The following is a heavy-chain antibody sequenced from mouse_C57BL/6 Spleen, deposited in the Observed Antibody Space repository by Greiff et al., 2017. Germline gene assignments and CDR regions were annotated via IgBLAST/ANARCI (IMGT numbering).Heavy chain of an antibody. J-gene: IGHJ1*03. CDR2: IYPRDGST. CDR1: GYTFTSYD. Sequence: QVQLQQSGPELVKPGASVKLSCKASGYTFTSYDINWVKQRPGQGLEWIGWIYPRDGSTKYNEKFKGTATLTVDPSSSTAYMELHSLTADASTVYFCARSEGTTVRWYFDVWGTGTTVTVSS. D-gene: IGHD1-1*01. CDR3: ARSEGTTVRWYFDV. V-gene: IGHV1-85*01.